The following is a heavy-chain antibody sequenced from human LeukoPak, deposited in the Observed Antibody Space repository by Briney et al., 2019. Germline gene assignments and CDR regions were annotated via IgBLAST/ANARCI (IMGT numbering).Heavy chain of an antibody. CDR3: ARVSMYYDILTPWAYFDY. V-gene: IGHV4-39*07. CDR1: GGSISSSSYY. Sequence: PSETLSLTCTVSGGSISSSSYYWGWIRQPPGKGLEWIGSIYYSGSTYYNPSLKSRVTISVDTSKNQFSLKLSSVTAADTAVYYCARVSMYYDILTPWAYFDYWGQGTLVTVSS. J-gene: IGHJ4*02. CDR2: IYYSGST. D-gene: IGHD3-9*01.